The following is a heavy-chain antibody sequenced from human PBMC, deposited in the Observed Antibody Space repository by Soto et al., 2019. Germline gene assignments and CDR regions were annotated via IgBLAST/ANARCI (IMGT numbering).Heavy chain of an antibody. V-gene: IGHV3-66*01. Sequence: EVQLVESGGGLVQPGGSLRLSCAVSGFTVGNNYMRWVRQAPGKGLEWVSLIYSGGDSFYADSVKDRFTISRDSSRNTLYLQMNSLRVEDTAVYYGATSPTVGCWGQGILVTVSS. CDR1: GFTVGNNY. CDR3: ATSPTVGC. CDR2: IYSGGDS. J-gene: IGHJ4*02. D-gene: IGHD2-2*01.